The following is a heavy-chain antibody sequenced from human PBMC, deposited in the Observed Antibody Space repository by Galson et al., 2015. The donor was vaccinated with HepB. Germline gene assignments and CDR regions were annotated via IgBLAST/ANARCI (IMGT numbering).Heavy chain of an antibody. V-gene: IGHV1-69*13. J-gene: IGHJ4*02. Sequence: SVKVSCKASGGTFSSHTISWVRQAPGQGLEWMGGIIPLFGSGNYAQKFQGRVTITADESTSTVYMELSSLRSEDTAVYYCAREAVVPAASVDYWGQGTLVTVSS. CDR2: IIPLFGSG. CDR1: GGTFSSHT. CDR3: AREAVVPAASVDY. D-gene: IGHD2-2*01.